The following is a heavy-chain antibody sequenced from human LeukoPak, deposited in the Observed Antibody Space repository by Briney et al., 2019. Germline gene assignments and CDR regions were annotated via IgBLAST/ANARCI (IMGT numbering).Heavy chain of an antibody. CDR3: VAGQNYRFDY. Sequence: GGSLRLSCAASGFTFGAHWMHWVRLTPGKGLVWVSRINSDGRTTAYADSVKGRFTISRDNSKNTLFLEINNLGAEDTAVYYCVAGQNYRFDYWGQGTLVTVSS. V-gene: IGHV3-74*01. J-gene: IGHJ4*02. CDR2: INSDGRTT. CDR1: GFTFGAHW. D-gene: IGHD1-7*01.